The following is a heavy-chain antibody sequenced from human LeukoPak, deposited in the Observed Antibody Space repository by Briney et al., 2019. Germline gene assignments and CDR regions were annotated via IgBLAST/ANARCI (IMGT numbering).Heavy chain of an antibody. J-gene: IGHJ4*02. CDR3: AKDLWPSSSWHYYFDY. CDR1: GFTFSSYA. D-gene: IGHD6-13*01. Sequence: GGSLRLSCAASGFTFSSYAMSWVRQAPGKGLEWVSAISGSGGSTYYADSVKGRFTISRDNSKNTLYLQMNSLRAEDTAVYYCAKDLWPSSSWHYYFDYWGQGTLVTVSS. CDR2: ISGSGGST. V-gene: IGHV3-23*01.